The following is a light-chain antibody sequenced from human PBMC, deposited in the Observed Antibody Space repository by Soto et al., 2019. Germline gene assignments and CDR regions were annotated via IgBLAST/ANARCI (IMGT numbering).Light chain of an antibody. CDR2: EVS. CDR1: SSDVGGYNY. CDR3: SSYTSSSTLDV. Sequence: QSVLTQPASVSVSPGQSITISCTGTSSDVGGYNYVSWYQQHPGKAPKLMIYEVSNRPSGVSNRFSGSKSGNTASLTISGLQAEDEADYYCSSYTSSSTLDVFGTGTKLTVL. V-gene: IGLV2-14*01. J-gene: IGLJ1*01.